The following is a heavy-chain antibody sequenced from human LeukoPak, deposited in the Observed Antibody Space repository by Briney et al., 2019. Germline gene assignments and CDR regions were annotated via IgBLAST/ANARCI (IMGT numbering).Heavy chain of an antibody. J-gene: IGHJ6*02. V-gene: IGHV1-2*02. D-gene: IGHD5-18*01. CDR3: ARDGDTYGYYYYGLDV. CDR1: GYTFTGYY. CDR2: INPNSGGT. Sequence: ASVKVSCKASGYTFTGYYMHWVRQAPGQGLEWMGWINPNSGGTKYAQTFKGRVTMTRDASISTAYMELSSLRSDDTAVYYCARDGDTYGYYYYGLDVWGQGTTVTVSS.